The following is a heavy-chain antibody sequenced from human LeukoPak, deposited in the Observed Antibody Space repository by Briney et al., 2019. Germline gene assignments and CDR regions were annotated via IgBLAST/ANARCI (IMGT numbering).Heavy chain of an antibody. CDR2: IYSGGTT. CDR3: ATLGPTEYFVY. CDR1: GFTFSSYA. Sequence: GGSLRLSCAASGFTFSSYAMSWVRQAPGKGLEWVSVIYSGGTTYYADSVKGRFTISRDNSKSTLYLQMNSLRAEDTAVYYCATLGPTEYFVYWGQGTLVTVSS. J-gene: IGHJ4*02. D-gene: IGHD4-11*01. V-gene: IGHV3-23*03.